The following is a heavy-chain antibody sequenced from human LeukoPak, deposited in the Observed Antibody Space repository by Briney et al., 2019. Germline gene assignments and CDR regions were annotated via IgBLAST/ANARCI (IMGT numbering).Heavy chain of an antibody. D-gene: IGHD3-16*01. CDR1: GYTFTGYY. CDR3: ARAHGGIGAFDI. J-gene: IGHJ3*02. CDR2: INPNSGGT. V-gene: IGHV1-2*02. Sequence: GASVKVSCKASGYTFTGYYMHWVRQAPGQGLEWMGWINPNSGGTNYAQKFQGRVTMTRDTSISTAYMELGGLRSDDTAVYYCARAHGGIGAFDIWGQGTMVTVSS.